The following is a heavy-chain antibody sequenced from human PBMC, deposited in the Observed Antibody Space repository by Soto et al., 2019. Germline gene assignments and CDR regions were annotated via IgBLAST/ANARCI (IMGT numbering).Heavy chain of an antibody. V-gene: IGHV4-4*07. D-gene: IGHD2-21*02. Sequence: SETLSLTCTVSGGPITDYSWVWIRQPAGKGLEWIGRIFSSGSTNYNPSLKGRITMSLDTSKNQFSLKLNSATATDTAVYFCARDQGVVVTADNWFDPWGQGILVTVSS. CDR1: GGPITDYS. CDR3: ARDQGVVVTADNWFDP. CDR2: IFSSGST. J-gene: IGHJ5*02.